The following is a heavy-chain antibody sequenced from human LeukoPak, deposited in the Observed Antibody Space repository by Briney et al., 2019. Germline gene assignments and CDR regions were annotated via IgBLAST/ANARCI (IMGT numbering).Heavy chain of an antibody. CDR1: GFTMSVHW. V-gene: IGHV3-7*01. CDR3: ASDWGAYYHFFDY. D-gene: IGHD3-22*01. CDR2: TKQDGSER. Sequence: GGSLRLSCEASGFTMSVHWMSWVRQAPGKGLEWVGNTKQDGSERNYVDSVKGRFTISRDNAKKSLYLQTDSLRAEGAAVYYCASDWGAYYHFFDYWGQGTLVTVSS. J-gene: IGHJ4*02.